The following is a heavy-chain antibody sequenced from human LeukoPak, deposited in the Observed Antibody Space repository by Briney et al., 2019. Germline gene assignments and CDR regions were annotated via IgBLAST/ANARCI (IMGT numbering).Heavy chain of an antibody. D-gene: IGHD4-11*01. CDR3: ARGLQYPEDRAFDI. Sequence: PGGSLRLSCSASGFTFSSYAMHWVRQAPGKGLEYVSAISSNGGSTYYADSVKGRFTISRDNSKNTVYLQMNSLRAEDTAVYYCARGLQYPEDRAFDIWGQGTMVTVSS. CDR2: ISSNGGST. CDR1: GFTFSSYA. J-gene: IGHJ3*02. V-gene: IGHV3-64*04.